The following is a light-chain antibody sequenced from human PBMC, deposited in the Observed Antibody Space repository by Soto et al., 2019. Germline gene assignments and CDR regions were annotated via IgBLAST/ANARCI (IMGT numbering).Light chain of an antibody. V-gene: IGKV1-39*01. CDR3: QQSYSTPLT. CDR2: AAT. CDR1: QRISSY. J-gene: IGKJ4*01. Sequence: DIPMTQSPSSLSASVGDRVTITCRASQRISSYLNWYQQKPGKAPKLLIYAATSLQSGVPSRFSGSGSGTDFTLTISSLQPADFATYYCQQSYSTPLTFGGGTKVEIK.